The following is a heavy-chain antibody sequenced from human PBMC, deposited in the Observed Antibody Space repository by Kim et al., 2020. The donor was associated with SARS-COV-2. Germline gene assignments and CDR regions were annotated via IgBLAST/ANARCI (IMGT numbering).Heavy chain of an antibody. J-gene: IGHJ3*02. D-gene: IGHD1-26*01. Sequence: HNPSLKSRVTISVDTSKNQFSLKLSSVTAADTAVYYCARVTSGSYDAFDIWGQGTMVTVSS. CDR3: ARVTSGSYDAFDI. V-gene: IGHV4-59*01.